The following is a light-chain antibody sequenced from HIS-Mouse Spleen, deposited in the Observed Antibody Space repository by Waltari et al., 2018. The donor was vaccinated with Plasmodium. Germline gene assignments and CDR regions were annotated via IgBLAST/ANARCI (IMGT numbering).Light chain of an antibody. Sequence: EIVMTQSPATLSVSPGERATISCRASQSVSSNLDWYHQKPGQAPRLLIYGAPTRATGIPARFSGSGSGTEFTLTISSMQSEDFAVYYCQQYNNWPRGTFGQGTKVEIK. CDR3: QQYNNWPRGT. J-gene: IGKJ1*01. V-gene: IGKV3-15*01. CDR2: GAP. CDR1: QSVSSN.